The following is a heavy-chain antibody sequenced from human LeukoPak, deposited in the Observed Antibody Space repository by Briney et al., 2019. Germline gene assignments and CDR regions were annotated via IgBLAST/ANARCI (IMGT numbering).Heavy chain of an antibody. CDR2: IWYDGSNK. Sequence: PGRSLRLSCAASGFTFSSYGMHWVRQAPGKGLEWVAVIWYDGSNKYYADSVKGRFTISRDNSKNTLYLQMNSLRAEDTAVYYCARDRDGGSYFDYWGQGTLVTVSS. D-gene: IGHD1-26*01. CDR1: GFTFSSYG. CDR3: ARDRDGGSYFDY. V-gene: IGHV3-33*01. J-gene: IGHJ4*02.